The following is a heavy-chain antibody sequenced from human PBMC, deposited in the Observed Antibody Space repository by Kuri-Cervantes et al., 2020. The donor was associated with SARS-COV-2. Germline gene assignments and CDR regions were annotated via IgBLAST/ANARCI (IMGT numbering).Heavy chain of an antibody. V-gene: IGHV1-69*13. CDR1: GYTFTSYD. CDR2: IIPIFGTA. J-gene: IGHJ2*01. CDR3: AREASTDCSGGSCYYKFDGYFDL. Sequence: SVKVSCKASGYTFTSYDINWVRQAPGQGLEWMGGIIPIFGTANYAQKFQGRVTITADESTSTAYMELSSLRSEDTAVYYCAREASTDCSGGSCYYKFDGYFDLWGRGTLVTVSS. D-gene: IGHD2-15*01.